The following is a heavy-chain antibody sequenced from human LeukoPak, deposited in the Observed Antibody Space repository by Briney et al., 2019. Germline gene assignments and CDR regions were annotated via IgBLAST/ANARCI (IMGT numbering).Heavy chain of an antibody. CDR1: GFTFSDYY. Sequence: GGSLRLSCAASGFTFSDYYMSWIRQAPGKGLEWVSYISSSGTTIYYADSVKGRFTISRDNAKNSLYLQMNSLRAEDTAVYYCARDFVGPHSSSWYGFDYWGQGTLVTVSS. CDR2: ISSSGTTI. J-gene: IGHJ4*02. V-gene: IGHV3-11*04. CDR3: ARDFVGPHSSSWYGFDY. D-gene: IGHD6-13*01.